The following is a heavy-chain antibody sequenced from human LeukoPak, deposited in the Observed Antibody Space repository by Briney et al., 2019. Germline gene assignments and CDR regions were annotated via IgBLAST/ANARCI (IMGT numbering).Heavy chain of an antibody. J-gene: IGHJ4*02. V-gene: IGHV1-2*02. CDR1: GYTFTVYY. CDR3: ARPYSAVIYYFDY. CDR2: INPNSGGT. D-gene: IGHD6-13*01. Sequence: ASVKVSCKASGYTFTVYYMHWVRQAPGQGLEWMGWINPNSGGTNYAQKFQGRVTMTMDTSISTAYMELSRLRSDDTAVYYCARPYSAVIYYFDYWGQGTLVTVSS.